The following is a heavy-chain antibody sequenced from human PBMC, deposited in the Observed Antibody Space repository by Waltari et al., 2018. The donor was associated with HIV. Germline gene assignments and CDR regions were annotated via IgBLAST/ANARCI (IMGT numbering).Heavy chain of an antibody. V-gene: IGHV3-13*01. J-gene: IGHJ4*02. CDR3: ARDTLGTLDY. CDR1: GFIFTTYD. Sequence: EVQLVESGGGLVQPGGSLRLSCAASGFIFTTYDMHWVRQRTGKGLELVSAVGTAGETYYSDSVKGRLTISREDAKNSLFLQMNSLRAEDTALYYCARDTLGTLDYWGQGILITVSS. CDR2: VGTAGET.